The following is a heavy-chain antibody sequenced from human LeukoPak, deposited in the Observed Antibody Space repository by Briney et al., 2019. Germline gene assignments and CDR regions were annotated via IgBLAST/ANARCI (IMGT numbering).Heavy chain of an antibody. CDR3: ARVARHDYTYDPGGNYFDY. CDR1: GGTFSSYA. J-gene: IGHJ4*02. D-gene: IGHD5-24*01. V-gene: IGHV1-69*06. Sequence: ASVKVSCKASGGTFSSYAISWVRQAPGQGLEWMGGIIPIFGTANYAQKFQGRVTITADKSTSTAYMELSSLRSEDTAVYYCARVARHDYTYDPGGNYFDYWGQGTLVTVSS. CDR2: IIPIFGTA.